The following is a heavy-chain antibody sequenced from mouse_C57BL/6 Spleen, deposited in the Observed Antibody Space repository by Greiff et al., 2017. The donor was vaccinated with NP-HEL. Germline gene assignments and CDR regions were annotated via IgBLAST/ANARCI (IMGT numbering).Heavy chain of an antibody. J-gene: IGHJ4*01. D-gene: IGHD3-3*01. V-gene: IGHV10-1*01. CDR2: IRSKSNNYAT. CDR3: VRQGTGYAMDY. CDR1: GFSFNTYS. Sequence: EVKLVESGGGLVQPKGSLKLSCAASGFSFNTYSMNWVRQAPGNGLEWVARIRSKSNNYATYYADSVKDRFTSSRDESESMLYLQMNNLKTEDTAMYDCVRQGTGYAMDYWGQGTSVTVSS.